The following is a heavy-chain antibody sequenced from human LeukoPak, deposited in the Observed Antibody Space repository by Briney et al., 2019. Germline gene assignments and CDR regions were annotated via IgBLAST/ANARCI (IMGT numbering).Heavy chain of an antibody. CDR3: ARDKEIADDYYYMDV. D-gene: IGHD5-24*01. V-gene: IGHV4-30-2*01. J-gene: IGHJ6*03. Sequence: SETLSLTCTVSGGSISRGGFYWSWIRQPPGKGLEWIGYIYHSGSTDYNPSLKSRVTISVDRSKNQFSLRLSSVTAADTAVYYCARDKEIADDYYYMDVWGKGTTVTVSS. CDR1: GGSISRGGFY. CDR2: IYHSGST.